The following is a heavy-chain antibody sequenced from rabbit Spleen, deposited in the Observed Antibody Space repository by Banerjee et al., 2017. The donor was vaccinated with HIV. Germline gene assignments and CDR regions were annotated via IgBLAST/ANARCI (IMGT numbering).Heavy chain of an antibody. CDR3: ARDAGRGDYIDGVFNL. D-gene: IGHD8-1*01. Sequence: QQQLEESGGGLVKPGGTLTLTCKASGIDFSSYYYMCWVRQAPGKGLEWIACIYTGNSKTYYASWAKGRFTISKTSSTTVTLQMTSLTVADTATYFCARDAGRGDYIDGVFNLWGPGTLVTVS. V-gene: IGHV1S45*01. CDR2: IYTGNSKT. CDR1: GIDFSSYYY. J-gene: IGHJ4*01.